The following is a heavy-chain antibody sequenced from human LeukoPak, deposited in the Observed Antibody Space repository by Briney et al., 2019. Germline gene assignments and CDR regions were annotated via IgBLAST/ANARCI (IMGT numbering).Heavy chain of an antibody. J-gene: IGHJ4*02. Sequence: SQTLSLTCTVSGGSISSGDYYWSWIRQPPRKGLEWIGYIYYSGSTYYNPSLKSRVTISVDTSKNQFSLKLSSVTAADTAVYHCARVMVGATSYFDYWGQGTLVTVSS. V-gene: IGHV4-30-4*01. CDR1: GGSISSGDYY. CDR2: IYYSGST. CDR3: ARVMVGATSYFDY. D-gene: IGHD1-26*01.